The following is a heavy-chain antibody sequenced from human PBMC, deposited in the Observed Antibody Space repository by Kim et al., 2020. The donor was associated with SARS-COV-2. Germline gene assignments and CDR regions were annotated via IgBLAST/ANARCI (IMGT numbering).Heavy chain of an antibody. V-gene: IGHV3-9*01. D-gene: IGHD3-16*01. J-gene: IGHJ4*02. Sequence: YAHTVKRQVTMSRDNDKHSRYVQMNSLRAEDTAFYYCARTRGGVSEPHFDYWGQGTLVTVSS. CDR3: ARTRGGVSEPHFDY.